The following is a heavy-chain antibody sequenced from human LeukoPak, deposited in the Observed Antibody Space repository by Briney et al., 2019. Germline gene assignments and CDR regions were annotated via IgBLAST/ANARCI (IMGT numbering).Heavy chain of an antibody. CDR1: GGSISSYY. CDR2: IYYGGST. J-gene: IGHJ6*03. Sequence: SETLSLTCTVSGGSISSYYWSWIRQPPGKGQEWIGYIYYGGSTNYNPSLKSRVTIAVDTSKNQFSLKLSSVTAADTAVYYCAREIAAAGTFYYYYMDVWGKGTTVTVSS. CDR3: AREIAAAGTFYYYYMDV. D-gene: IGHD6-13*01. V-gene: IGHV4-59*01.